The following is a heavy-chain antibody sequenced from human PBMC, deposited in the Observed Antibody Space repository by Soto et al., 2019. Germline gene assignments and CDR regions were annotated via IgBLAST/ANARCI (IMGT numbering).Heavy chain of an antibody. Sequence: WGSLRLSCAASGFTFISYAISLFRHAPCKGLEWVSAISGSGGSTYYADSVKGRFTISRDNSKNTLYLQMNSLRAEDTAVYYCARYYYDSSGYYNWFDPWGQGTLVTVSS. CDR1: GFTFISYA. CDR2: ISGSGGST. V-gene: IGHV3-23*01. J-gene: IGHJ5*02. D-gene: IGHD3-22*01. CDR3: ARYYYDSSGYYNWFDP.